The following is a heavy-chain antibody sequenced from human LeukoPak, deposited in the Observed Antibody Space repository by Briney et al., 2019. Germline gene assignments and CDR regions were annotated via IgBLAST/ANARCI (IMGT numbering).Heavy chain of an antibody. CDR1: GYTFTGYY. D-gene: IGHD6-19*01. CDR3: ARDSSGWYIGEFDY. CDR2: INPNSGGT. V-gene: IGHV1-2*06. J-gene: IGHJ4*02. Sequence: ASVKVSCKASGYTFTGYYIHWVRQAPGQGLEWMGRINPNSGGTNYAQKFQGRVTMTRDTSISTAYMELSSLRSDDTALYYCARDSSGWYIGEFDYWGQGTLVTVSS.